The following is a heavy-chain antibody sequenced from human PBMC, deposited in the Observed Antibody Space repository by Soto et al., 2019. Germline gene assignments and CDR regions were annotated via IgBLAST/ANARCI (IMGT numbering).Heavy chain of an antibody. D-gene: IGHD6-13*01. CDR3: ARAIRAAAGKYYYYYYGMDV. CDR1: GGSISSGGYY. Sequence: SETLSLTCTVSGGSISSGGYYWSWIRQHPGKGLEWIGYIYYSGSTYYNPSLKSRVTISVDTSKNQFSLKLSSVTAADTAVYYCARAIRAAAGKYYYYYYGMDVWGQGTTVTVSS. J-gene: IGHJ6*02. V-gene: IGHV4-31*03. CDR2: IYYSGST.